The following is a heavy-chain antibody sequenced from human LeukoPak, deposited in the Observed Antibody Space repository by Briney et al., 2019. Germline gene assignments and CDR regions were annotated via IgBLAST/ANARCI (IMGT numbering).Heavy chain of an antibody. D-gene: IGHD6-13*01. J-gene: IGHJ4*02. CDR3: ARGNSSSWYGYYFDY. V-gene: IGHV4-30-2*01. CDR2: IYHSGST. CDR1: GCSISSGGYS. Sequence: SQTLSLTCAVSGCSISSGGYSWSWIRQPPGKGLEWIGYIYHSGSTYYNPSLKSRVTISVDRSKNQFSLKLSSVTAADTAVYYCARGNSSSWYGYYFDYWGQGTLVTVSS.